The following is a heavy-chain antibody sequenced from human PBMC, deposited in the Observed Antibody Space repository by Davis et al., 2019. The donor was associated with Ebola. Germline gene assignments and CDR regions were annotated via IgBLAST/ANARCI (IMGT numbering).Heavy chain of an antibody. Sequence: PSETLSLTCAVYGGSFSGYYWSWIRQPPGKGLEWIGYIYYSGSTNYNPSLKSRVTISVDTSKNQFSLKLSSVTAADTAVYYCARVRVGATFDYWGQGTLVTVSS. D-gene: IGHD1-26*01. CDR3: ARVRVGATFDY. CDR1: GGSFSGYY. J-gene: IGHJ4*02. CDR2: IYYSGST. V-gene: IGHV4-59*01.